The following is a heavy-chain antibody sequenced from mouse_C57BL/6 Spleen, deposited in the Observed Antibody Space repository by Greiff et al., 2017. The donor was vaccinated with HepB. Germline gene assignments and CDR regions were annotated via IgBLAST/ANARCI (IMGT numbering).Heavy chain of an antibody. D-gene: IGHD2-4*01. CDR2: IRSKSNNYAT. Sequence: EVKVVESGGGLVQPKGSLKLSCAASGFSFNTYAMNWVRQAPGKGLEWVARIRSKSNNYATYYADSVKDRFTISRDDSESMLYLQMNNLKTEDTAMYYCVRQYDYDAYFDYWGQGTTLTVSS. CDR3: VRQYDYDAYFDY. V-gene: IGHV10-1*01. J-gene: IGHJ2*01. CDR1: GFSFNTYA.